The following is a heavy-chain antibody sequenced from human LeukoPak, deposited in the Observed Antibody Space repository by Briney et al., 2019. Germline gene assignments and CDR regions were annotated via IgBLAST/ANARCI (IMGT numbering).Heavy chain of an antibody. V-gene: IGHV3-15*01. CDR1: GFTFSNAW. CDR2: IKSKADGGTT. CDR3: TSEGYCSGGSCYVGYDY. D-gene: IGHD2-15*01. Sequence: GGSLRLPFAASGFTFSNAWMSWVRQAPGKGLEWVGRIKSKADGGTTDYAAPVKGRFTISRDDSKNTLYLQMNSLKTEDTAVYYCTSEGYCSGGSCYVGYDYWGQGTLVTVSS. J-gene: IGHJ4*02.